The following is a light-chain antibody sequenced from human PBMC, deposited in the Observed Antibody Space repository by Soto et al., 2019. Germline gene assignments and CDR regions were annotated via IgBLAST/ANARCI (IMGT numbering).Light chain of an antibody. Sequence: QSALTQPASVSGSPGQSITISCTGTTSDVGGYNYVSWYQQHPGKVPKLLIHEVSNRPSGVSNRFSGSKSGNTASLTISGLQAEDEADYYCLSKTSSISYVFGTGTKVTFL. J-gene: IGLJ1*01. CDR3: LSKTSSISYV. CDR2: EVS. CDR1: TSDVGGYNY. V-gene: IGLV2-14*01.